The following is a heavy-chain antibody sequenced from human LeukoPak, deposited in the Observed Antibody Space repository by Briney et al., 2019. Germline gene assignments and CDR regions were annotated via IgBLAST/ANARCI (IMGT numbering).Heavy chain of an antibody. CDR3: TGDNFDSSVKFDY. CDR2: IRSKANNYAT. D-gene: IGHD3-22*01. J-gene: IGHJ4*02. V-gene: IGHV3-73*01. CDR1: GFTFSGSA. Sequence: GGSLRLSCVVSGFTFSGSAVHWVRQASGKGLEWVGRIRSKANNYATAYAASVKGRFTISRDNSKNTAYLQMNSLKTEDTAVYYCTGDNFDSSVKFDYWGQGTLVTVSS.